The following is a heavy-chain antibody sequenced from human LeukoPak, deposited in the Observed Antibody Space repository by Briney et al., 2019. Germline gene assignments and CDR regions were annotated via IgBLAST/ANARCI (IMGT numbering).Heavy chain of an antibody. CDR2: IYTSGST. J-gene: IGHJ4*02. D-gene: IGHD6-13*01. CDR3: ARDSSSWYSSVY. CDR1: GGSISSYY. V-gene: IGHV4-4*07. Sequence: SETLSLTCTVSGGSISSYYWSWIRQPAGKGLEWIGRIYTSGSTNYNPSLKSRFTMSVDTSKNQFSLKLSSVTAADTAVYYWARDSSSWYSSVYWGQGTLVTVSS.